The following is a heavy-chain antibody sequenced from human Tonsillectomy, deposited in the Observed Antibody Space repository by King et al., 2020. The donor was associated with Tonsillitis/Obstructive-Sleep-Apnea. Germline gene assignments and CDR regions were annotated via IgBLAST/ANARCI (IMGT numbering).Heavy chain of an antibody. V-gene: IGHV3-43*01. J-gene: IGHJ6*02. CDR1: GFTFDDYS. CDR3: ANVVSYGSYYGMDV. D-gene: IGHD5-18*01. Sequence: VQLVESGGAVVQPGGSLRLSCAASGFTFDDYSMHWVRQAPGKGLEWVSLISWGGGATYYADSVKGRFTISRDNSKKSLYLQMNSLKTEDTALYYCANVVSYGSYYGMDVWGQGTTVTVSS. CDR2: ISWGGGAT.